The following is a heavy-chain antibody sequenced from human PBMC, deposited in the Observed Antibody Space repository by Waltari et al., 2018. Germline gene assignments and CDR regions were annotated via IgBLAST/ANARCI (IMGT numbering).Heavy chain of an antibody. Sequence: QVQLVQSGAEVKKPGSSVKVSCKASGGTFSSYAISWVRQAPGQGAEWMGGIIPIFGTANYAQKFQGRDTITADESTSTAYMELSSLRSEDTAVYYCARSAKNAYYYDSSGYYYVPDYWGQGTLVTVSS. CDR2: IIPIFGTA. J-gene: IGHJ4*02. V-gene: IGHV1-69*01. D-gene: IGHD3-22*01. CDR3: ARSAKNAYYYDSSGYYYVPDY. CDR1: GGTFSSYA.